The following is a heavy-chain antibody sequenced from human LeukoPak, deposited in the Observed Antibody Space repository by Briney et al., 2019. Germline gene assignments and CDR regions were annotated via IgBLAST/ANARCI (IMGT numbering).Heavy chain of an antibody. D-gene: IGHD2-2*01. CDR3: ASGGEYCSSTSCPLDY. CDR1: GGSISSYY. CDR2: IYYSGST. J-gene: IGHJ4*02. Sequence: SETLSLTCPVSGGSISSYYWSWIRQPPGKGLEWIGYIYYSGSTNYNPSLKSRVTISVDTSKNQFSLKLSSVTAADTAVYYCASGGEYCSSTSCPLDYWGQGTLVTVSS. V-gene: IGHV4-59*01.